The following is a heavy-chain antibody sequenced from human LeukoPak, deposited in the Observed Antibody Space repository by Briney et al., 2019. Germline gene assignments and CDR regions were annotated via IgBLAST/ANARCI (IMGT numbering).Heavy chain of an antibody. D-gene: IGHD7-27*01. CDR3: AKDGGLWVSAHWGDS. V-gene: IGHV3-23*01. Sequence: GGSLRLSCAASGFTFSSYAMHWVRQAPGKGLEWVSTITTSDGNTYYADSVKGRFTVSRDNSKNTLFLQMNSLRAEDTAVYYCAKDGGLWVSAHWGDSWGRGTLVTVSS. CDR1: GFTFSSYA. CDR2: ITTSDGNT. J-gene: IGHJ4*02.